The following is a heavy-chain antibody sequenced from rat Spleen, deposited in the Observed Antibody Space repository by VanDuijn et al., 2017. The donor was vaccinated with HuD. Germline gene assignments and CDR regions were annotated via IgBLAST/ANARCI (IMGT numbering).Heavy chain of an antibody. V-gene: IGHV5-29*01. J-gene: IGHJ2*01. Sequence: EVQLVESDGGLVQPGRSLKLSCAASGFTFTDYYMAWVRQAPTKGLEWVATISSDGRRTYYRDSVKGRFTISRDNAKSSLYLQMDSLRSADTATYYCARRHYGYTDYFDYWGQGVMVTVSS. CDR2: ISSDGRRT. D-gene: IGHD1-11*01. CDR1: GFTFTDYY. CDR3: ARRHYGYTDYFDY.